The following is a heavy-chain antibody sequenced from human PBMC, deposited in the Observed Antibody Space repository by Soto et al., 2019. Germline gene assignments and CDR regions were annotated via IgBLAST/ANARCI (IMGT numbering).Heavy chain of an antibody. CDR1: GGSISSGGYY. Sequence: LSLTCTVSGGSISSGGYYWSWIRQHPGKGLEWIGYIYYSGSTYYNPSPKSRVTISVDTSKNQFSLKLSSVTAADTAVYYCARDSASHCGGDCYPGSFDYWGQGTLVTVSS. CDR2: IYYSGST. V-gene: IGHV4-31*03. D-gene: IGHD2-21*02. CDR3: ARDSASHCGGDCYPGSFDY. J-gene: IGHJ4*02.